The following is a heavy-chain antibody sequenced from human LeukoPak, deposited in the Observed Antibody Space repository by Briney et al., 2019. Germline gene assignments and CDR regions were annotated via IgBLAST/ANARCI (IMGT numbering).Heavy chain of an antibody. Sequence: SSETLSLTCALYRGSFSGYFYTWIRQPPGKGLESIGEIAHSGTTNYNPSLESRVTISVDTSKNQFSLRLSSVTAADTAVYYCARVIVVPAPHWFDPWGQGTLVTVSS. CDR3: ARVIVVPAPHWFDP. V-gene: IGHV4-34*01. CDR1: RGSFSGYF. CDR2: IAHSGTT. J-gene: IGHJ5*02. D-gene: IGHD2-2*01.